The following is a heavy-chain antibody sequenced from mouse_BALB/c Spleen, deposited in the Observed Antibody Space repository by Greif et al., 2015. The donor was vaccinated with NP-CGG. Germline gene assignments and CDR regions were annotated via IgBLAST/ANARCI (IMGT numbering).Heavy chain of an antibody. Sequence: DVKLVESGGGLVQPGGSLKLSCAASGFTFSSYGVSWVRQTPDKRLELVATINSNGGSTYYPDSVKGRFTISRDNAKNTLYLQMSSLKSEDTAMYYCATGFAYWGQGTLVTVSA. CDR3: ATGFAY. CDR1: GFTFSSYG. J-gene: IGHJ3*01. V-gene: IGHV5-6-3*01. CDR2: INSNGGST.